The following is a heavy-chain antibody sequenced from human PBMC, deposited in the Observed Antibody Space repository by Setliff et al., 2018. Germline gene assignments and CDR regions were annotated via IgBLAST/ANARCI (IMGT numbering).Heavy chain of an antibody. D-gene: IGHD3-16*01. CDR3: TRSRGPRVVLAADFDF. CDR2: IGPYSGES. Sequence: ASVKVSCKTSGFRFTSFGFSWVRQAPGQGLEWMGWIGPYSGESNYAQKFQDRLTVTADTSTKTTYMELRSLTSDDTAVYFCTRSRGPRVVLAADFDFWGQGTLVTVSS. V-gene: IGHV1-18*01. CDR1: GFRFTSFG. J-gene: IGHJ4*02.